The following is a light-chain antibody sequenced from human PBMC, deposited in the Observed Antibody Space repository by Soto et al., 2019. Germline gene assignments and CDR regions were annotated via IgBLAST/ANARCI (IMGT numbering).Light chain of an antibody. J-gene: IGLJ1*01. CDR1: SSDVGAYNF. V-gene: IGLV2-14*03. CDR3: SAYTVSRTYV. CDR2: NVY. Sequence: QSALTQPASVSGSPGQSITISCTGTSSDVGAYNFVSRHQQHPGKAPKLMIYNVYDRPSGISYRFSGSKSGNTASLTISGLQGEDEDDYYCSAYTVSRTYVFGTGTKLTVL.